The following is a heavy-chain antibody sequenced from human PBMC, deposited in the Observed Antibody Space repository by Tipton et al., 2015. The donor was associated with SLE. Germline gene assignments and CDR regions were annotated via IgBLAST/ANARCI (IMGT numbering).Heavy chain of an antibody. CDR1: GGTFSSYA. D-gene: IGHD3-3*01. CDR3: ARESPENFWSGYSYYYYGMDV. J-gene: IGHJ6*02. V-gene: IGHV1-69*01. Sequence: QSGAEVKKPGSSVKVSCKASGGTFSSYAISWVRQAPGQGLEWMGGIIPIFGTANYAQKFQGRVTITADESTSTAYMELSSLRSEDTAVYYCARESPENFWSGYSYYYYGMDVWGQGTTVTVSS. CDR2: IIPIFGTA.